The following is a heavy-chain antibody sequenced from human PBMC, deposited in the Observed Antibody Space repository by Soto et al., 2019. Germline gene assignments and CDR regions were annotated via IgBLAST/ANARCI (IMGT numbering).Heavy chain of an antibody. V-gene: IGHV4-4*02. CDR1: GGSVSSRNW. J-gene: IGHJ4*02. CDR3: ARHRGRFFDY. CDR2: ISQSGTA. Sequence: QVQLQESGPGLVKPSETLSLTCAVSGGSVSSRNWWSWVRQPPGKGLEWIGQISQSGTANYNPSLKSRVTISVDKSKNQFSLILRSVTAADTAVYFCARHRGRFFDYWGQGILVTVPS. D-gene: IGHD2-15*01.